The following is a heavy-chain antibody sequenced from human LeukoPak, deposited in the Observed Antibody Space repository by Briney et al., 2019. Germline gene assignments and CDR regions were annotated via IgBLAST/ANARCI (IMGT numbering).Heavy chain of an antibody. V-gene: IGHV4-34*01. CDR2: INHSGST. D-gene: IGHD3-3*01. CDR3: ARGGLYDFWSGSQAGGFDP. CDR1: GGSFSGYY. J-gene: IGHJ5*02. Sequence: TSETLSLTCAVYGGSFSGYYWSRIRQPPGKGLEWIGEINHSGSTNYNPSLKSRVTISVDTSKNQFSLKLSSVTAADTAVYYCARGGLYDFWSGSQAGGFDPWGQGTLVTVSS.